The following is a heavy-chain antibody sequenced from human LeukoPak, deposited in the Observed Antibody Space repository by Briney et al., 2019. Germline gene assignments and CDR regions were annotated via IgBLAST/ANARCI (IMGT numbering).Heavy chain of an antibody. J-gene: IGHJ5*02. CDR2: IYHSGST. CDR1: GYSISSGYY. V-gene: IGHV4-38-2*02. Sequence: SETLSLTCTVSGYSISSGYYWGWIRQPPGKGLEWIGSIYHSGSTYYNPSLKSRVTISVDTSKNQFSLKLSSVTAADTAVYYCARGLSSSWYWFDTWGQGTLVTVSS. CDR3: ARGLSSSWYWFDT. D-gene: IGHD6-13*01.